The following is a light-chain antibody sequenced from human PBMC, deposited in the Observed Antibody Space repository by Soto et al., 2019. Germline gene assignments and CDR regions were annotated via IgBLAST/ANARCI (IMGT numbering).Light chain of an antibody. CDR1: NSNIASNT. CDR3: AAWADTLKRYV. CDR2: YNN. J-gene: IGLJ1*01. V-gene: IGLV1-44*01. Sequence: QSALTQPPSASETPGQTVSISCSGSNSNIASNTVNWYQHLPGTAPKLLIYYNNQRPSGVPDRFSGSKSGTSASLAISGLQSEDERDYYCAAWADTLKRYVFGTGTKVTVL.